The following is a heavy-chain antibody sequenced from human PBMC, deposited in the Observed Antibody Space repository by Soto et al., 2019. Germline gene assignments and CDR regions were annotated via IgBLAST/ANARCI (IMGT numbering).Heavy chain of an antibody. Sequence: ASVKVSCKASGYTFTGYYMHWVRQAPGQGLEWMGWINPNSGGTNYAQKFQGWVTMTRDTSISTAYMELSRLSSDDTAVYYCARDSPYSSPYYGMDVWGQGTTVTVSS. CDR3: ARDSPYSSPYYGMDV. V-gene: IGHV1-2*04. CDR2: INPNSGGT. CDR1: GYTFTGYY. D-gene: IGHD6-13*01. J-gene: IGHJ6*02.